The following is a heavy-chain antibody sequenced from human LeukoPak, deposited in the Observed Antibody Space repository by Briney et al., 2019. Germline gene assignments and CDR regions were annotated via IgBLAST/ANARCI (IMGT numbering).Heavy chain of an antibody. J-gene: IGHJ4*02. V-gene: IGHV3-53*04. CDR2: ISSGGST. D-gene: IGHD5-18*01. Sequence: GGSLRLSCAASGFAVSSNYMSWVRQAPGKGLEWVSVISSGGSTYYADSVKGRFTISRHISKNTLYLQMNSLRAEDTAVYYCVTSVDSAMVGYWGQGTLVTVSS. CDR1: GFAVSSNY. CDR3: VTSVDSAMVGY.